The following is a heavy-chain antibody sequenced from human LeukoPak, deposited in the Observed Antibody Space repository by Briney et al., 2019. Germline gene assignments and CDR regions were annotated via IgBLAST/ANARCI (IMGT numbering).Heavy chain of an antibody. J-gene: IGHJ6*04. D-gene: IGHD5-12*01. CDR1: GYTFTSYG. Sequence: ASVKVSCKASGYTFTSYGISWVRQAPGQGLEWMGWISAYNGNTNYAQKLQGRVTMTTDTSTSTAYMELRSLRSDDTAVYYCARVGGNDSPSYTNGRAVGGKGTTSTVPS. CDR3: ARVGGNDSPSYTNGRAV. CDR2: ISAYNGNT. V-gene: IGHV1-18*01.